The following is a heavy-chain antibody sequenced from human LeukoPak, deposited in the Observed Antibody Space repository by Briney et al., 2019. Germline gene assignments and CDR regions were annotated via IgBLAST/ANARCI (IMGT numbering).Heavy chain of an antibody. CDR1: GFTSGVYA. J-gene: IGHJ4*02. D-gene: IGHD3-22*01. CDR2: IRSIAYGGTT. V-gene: IGHV3-49*04. CDR3: TRDGYYYDSSGDKLFDF. Sequence: SGGSLRLSCTASGFTSGVYAMSWVSQAPGKGLEWVGFIRSIAYGGTTEYAASVKGRFTISRDDSKSIAYLQMNSLKTEDTAVYYCTRDGYYYDSSGDKLFDFWGQGTLVTVSS.